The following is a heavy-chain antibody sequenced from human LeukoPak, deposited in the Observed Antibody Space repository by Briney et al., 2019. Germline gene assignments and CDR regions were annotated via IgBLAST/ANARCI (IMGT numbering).Heavy chain of an antibody. Sequence: EASVKVSCKASGYTFTSYSFSWVRQAPGQGLEWMGWISAYNANTDYAQKVQGRVTMTTDTSTSTAYMELRSLRSDDTAMYYCVRVRYCSSSSCNPAARGYFLYWGQGTLVTVSS. V-gene: IGHV1-18*01. D-gene: IGHD2-2*01. CDR1: GYTFTSYS. CDR3: VRVRYCSSSSCNPAARGYFLY. CDR2: ISAYNANT. J-gene: IGHJ1*01.